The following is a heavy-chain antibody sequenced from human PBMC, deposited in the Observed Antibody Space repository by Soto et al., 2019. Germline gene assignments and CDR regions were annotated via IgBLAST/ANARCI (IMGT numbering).Heavy chain of an antibody. V-gene: IGHV3-15*07. D-gene: IGHD6-19*01. CDR2: IKSKTDGGTT. Sequence: GSLTLSCAASGFTFSNAWMNWVRQAPGEGLERVGRIKSKTDGGTTDYAAPVKGRFTISRDDSKNTLYLQMNSLKTEDTAVYSCPTVDEWLVPGVDYWGQGTLVTVSS. J-gene: IGHJ4*02. CDR3: PTVDEWLVPGVDY. CDR1: GFTFSNAW.